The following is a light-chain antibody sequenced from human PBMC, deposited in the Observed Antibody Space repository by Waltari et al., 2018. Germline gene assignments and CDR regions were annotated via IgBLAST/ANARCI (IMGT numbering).Light chain of an antibody. CDR2: WAS. V-gene: IGKV4-1*01. CDR3: QQYYSTPLT. CDR1: LSVLYSSNNKNY. J-gene: IGKJ4*01. Sequence: DIVMTQSPDSLAVSLGERATINCKSSLSVLYSSNNKNYLAWYQQKPGQPPKLLIYWASTRESGVPDRFSGSGSGTDFTLTISSLQAEDVAVYYCQQYYSTPLTFGGGTKVEIK.